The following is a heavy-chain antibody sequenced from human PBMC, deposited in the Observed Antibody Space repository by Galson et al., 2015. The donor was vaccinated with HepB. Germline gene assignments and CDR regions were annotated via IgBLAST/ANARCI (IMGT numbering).Heavy chain of an antibody. V-gene: IGHV3-33*01. CDR1: GFRFSSYG. CDR2: IWYDGTNK. J-gene: IGHJ4*02. Sequence: SLRLSCAVSGFRFSSYGMHWVRQAPGKGLEWVAVIWYDGTNKNYVDSVKGRFTISRDNSKNMLYLQMNSLRAEDTAVYYCARDSRRKGSYEYAPFNYWGQGTLVTVSS. CDR3: ARDSRRKGSYEYAPFNY. D-gene: IGHD3-16*01.